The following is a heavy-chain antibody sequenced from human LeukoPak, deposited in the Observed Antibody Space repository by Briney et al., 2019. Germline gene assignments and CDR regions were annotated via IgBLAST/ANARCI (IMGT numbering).Heavy chain of an antibody. J-gene: IGHJ6*02. D-gene: IGHD1-26*01. CDR3: AAETGRYSPNGMDV. Sequence: EAGGSLRLSCALSRFTFSSYWMNWVRQAPGKGLEWVANIKQDESEKYYVDSVKGRFTISRDNAKNSVYLQMNTLRVEDTAVYYCAAETGRYSPNGMDVWGQGTTVTVSS. CDR2: IKQDESEK. V-gene: IGHV3-7*01. CDR1: RFTFSSYW.